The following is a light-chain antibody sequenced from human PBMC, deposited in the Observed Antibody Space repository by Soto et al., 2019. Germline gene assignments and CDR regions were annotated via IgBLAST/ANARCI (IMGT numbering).Light chain of an antibody. V-gene: IGKV3-15*01. CDR1: QSVTTN. CDR2: GAS. Sequence: EIVMTQSPATLSVSPGDTATLSCRASQSVTTNVAWYQQKPGQAPRLLIYGASTRATGIPARFSGGGSGTEFTLTISGLQSEDFAVYYCQHYNNWLYTFGQGTKLEIK. J-gene: IGKJ2*01. CDR3: QHYNNWLYT.